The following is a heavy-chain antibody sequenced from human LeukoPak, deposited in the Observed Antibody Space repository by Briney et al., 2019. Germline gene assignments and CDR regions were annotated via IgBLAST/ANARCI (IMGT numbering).Heavy chain of an antibody. CDR2: ISYDGSNK. Sequence: GGSLRLSCAASGFTFSSYGMHWVRQAPGKGLEWVAVISYDGSNKYYADSVKGRFTISRDNSKNTLYLQMNSLRAEDTAVYYCAREFEGSYFDYWGQGTLVTVSS. CDR3: AREFEGSYFDY. CDR1: GFTFSSYG. V-gene: IGHV3-30*03. J-gene: IGHJ4*02. D-gene: IGHD1-26*01.